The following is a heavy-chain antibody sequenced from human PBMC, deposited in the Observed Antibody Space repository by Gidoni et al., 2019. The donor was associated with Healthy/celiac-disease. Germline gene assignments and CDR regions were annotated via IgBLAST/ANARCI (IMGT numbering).Heavy chain of an antibody. CDR2: INPNSGGT. Sequence: QVQLVQSGAAVTKPGASVKVPCKASGYTFTGYYMHWVRQAPGQGLEWMGWINPNSGGTNYAQKFQGRVTMTRDTSISTAYMELSRLRSDDTAVYYCARGGVVVTAIAIPDYWGQGTLVTVSS. CDR3: ARGGVVVTAIAIPDY. J-gene: IGHJ4*02. D-gene: IGHD2-21*02. V-gene: IGHV1-2*02. CDR1: GYTFTGYY.